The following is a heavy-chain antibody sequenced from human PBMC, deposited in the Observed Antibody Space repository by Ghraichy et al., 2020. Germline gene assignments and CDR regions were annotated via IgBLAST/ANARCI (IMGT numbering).Heavy chain of an antibody. D-gene: IGHD1-26*01. CDR1: GFTFSSYG. CDR2: ISYDGSNK. V-gene: IGHV3-30*18. Sequence: GESLNISCAASGFTFSSYGMHWVRQAPGKGLEWVAVISYDGSNKYYADSVKGRFTISRDNSKNTLYLQMNSLRAEDTAVYYCAKDLRRPSDGGSYYGGFDYWGQGTLVTVSS. J-gene: IGHJ4*02. CDR3: AKDLRRPSDGGSYYGGFDY.